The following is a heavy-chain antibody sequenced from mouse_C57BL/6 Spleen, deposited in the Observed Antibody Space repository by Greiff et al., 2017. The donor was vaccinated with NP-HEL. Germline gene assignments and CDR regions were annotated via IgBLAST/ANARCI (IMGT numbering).Heavy chain of an antibody. Sequence: QVQLQQSGAELVRPESSVKLSCKASGYTFTSYWMHWVKQRPIQGLEWIGNIDPSDSETHYNQKFKDKATLTVDKSSSTAYMQLSSLTSEDSAVYYCARCEHGNHVSFDYWGQGTTLTVSS. V-gene: IGHV1-52*01. CDR3: ARCEHGNHVSFDY. D-gene: IGHD2-1*01. J-gene: IGHJ2*01. CDR1: GYTFTSYW. CDR2: IDPSDSET.